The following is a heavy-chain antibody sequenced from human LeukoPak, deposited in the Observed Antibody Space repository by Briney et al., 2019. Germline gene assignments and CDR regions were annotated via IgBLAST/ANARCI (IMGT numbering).Heavy chain of an antibody. CDR1: GFTFSGSA. CDR3: TRIAAAGTYGVDY. J-gene: IGHJ4*02. CDR2: IRSKANSYAT. V-gene: IGHV3-73*01. Sequence: GGSLRLSCAASGFTFSGSAMHWVRQASGKGLEWVGRIRSKANSYATAYAASVKGRFTISRDDSKNTAYLQMNSLKTEDTAVYYRTRIAAAGTYGVDYWGQGTLVTVSS. D-gene: IGHD6-13*01.